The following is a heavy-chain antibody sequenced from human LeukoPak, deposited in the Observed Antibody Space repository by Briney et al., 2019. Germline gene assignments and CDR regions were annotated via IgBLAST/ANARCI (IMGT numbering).Heavy chain of an antibody. CDR1: GFTFSSYA. D-gene: IGHD3-22*01. CDR2: ISGSGGST. CDR3: AKEGPSYYDSSGYYAPQPVDY. V-gene: IGHV3-23*01. J-gene: IGHJ4*02. Sequence: GGSLRLSCAASGFTFSSYAMSWVRQAPGKGLEWVSAISGSGGSTYYADSVKGRFTISRDNSKNTLYLQMNSLRAEDTAVYYCAKEGPSYYDSSGYYAPQPVDYWGQGTLVTVSS.